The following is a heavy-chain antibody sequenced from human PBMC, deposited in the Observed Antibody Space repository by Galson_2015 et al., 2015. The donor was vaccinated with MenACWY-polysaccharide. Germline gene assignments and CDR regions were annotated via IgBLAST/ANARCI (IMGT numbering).Heavy chain of an antibody. D-gene: IGHD3-22*01. Sequence: SLRLSCAASGFTFSIYWMTWVHQAPGKGLEWVANINEDGSEKQYVDSVKGRFTISRDNAKNSVFLQMNSLRAEDTAVYYCGRPYYRLNTVFDYWGQGTLVTVSS. CDR1: GFTFSIYW. CDR2: INEDGSEK. J-gene: IGHJ4*02. V-gene: IGHV3-7*01. CDR3: GRPYYRLNTVFDY.